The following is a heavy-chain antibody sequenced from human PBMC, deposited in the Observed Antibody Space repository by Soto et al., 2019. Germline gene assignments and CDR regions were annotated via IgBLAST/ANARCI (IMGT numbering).Heavy chain of an antibody. Sequence: GGSLRLSCAASGFTFSSYSMNWVRQAPGKGLEWVSSISSSSSYIYYADSVKGRFTISRDNAKNSLYLQMNSLRAEDTAVYYCARDTDIVATTYPFDYWGQGTLVTVSS. J-gene: IGHJ4*02. CDR1: GFTFSSYS. CDR2: ISSSSSYI. D-gene: IGHD5-12*01. V-gene: IGHV3-21*01. CDR3: ARDTDIVATTYPFDY.